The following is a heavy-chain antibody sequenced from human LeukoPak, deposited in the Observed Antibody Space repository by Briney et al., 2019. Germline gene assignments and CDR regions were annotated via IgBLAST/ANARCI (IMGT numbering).Heavy chain of an antibody. J-gene: IGHJ6*02. D-gene: IGHD2-15*01. Sequence: PGGSLRLSCAASGFTFNSYSMNWVRQAPGKGLEWVSSISSSSSYIYYADSVKGRFTISRDNAKNSLYLQMNSLRAEDTAVYYCASAEDQYYYGMDVWGQGTTVTVSS. CDR3: ASAEDQYYYGMDV. CDR1: GFTFNSYS. CDR2: ISSSSSYI. V-gene: IGHV3-21*01.